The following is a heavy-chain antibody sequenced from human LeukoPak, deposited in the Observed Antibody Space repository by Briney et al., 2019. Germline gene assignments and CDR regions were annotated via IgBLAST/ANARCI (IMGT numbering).Heavy chain of an antibody. CDR1: GFTFSIYG. D-gene: IGHD3-10*01. CDR2: ISDNGGNT. CDR3: AKAGSLLWFGEKAFDY. Sequence: GGSLRLSCAASGFTFSIYGMGWVRQAPGKGLEWVSSISDNGGNTYYADSAKGRFTISRDNSKNTLYLQMNSLRAEDTAVYYCAKAGSLLWFGEKAFDYWGQGTLVTVSS. J-gene: IGHJ4*02. V-gene: IGHV3-23*01.